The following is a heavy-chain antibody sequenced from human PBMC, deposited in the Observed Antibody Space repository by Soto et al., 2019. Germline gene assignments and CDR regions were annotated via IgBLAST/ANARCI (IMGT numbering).Heavy chain of an antibody. CDR2: TYYRSKWYN. J-gene: IGHJ4*02. CDR3: ARGLRDGYNFLSSYFDY. V-gene: IGHV6-1*01. D-gene: IGHD5-12*01. Sequence: QTLSLTCAISGDSVSSNSAAWNWIRQSPSRGLEWLGRTYYRSKWYNDYAVSVKSRITINPDTSKNQFSLQLNSVTPEDTAVYYCARGLRDGYNFLSSYFDYWGQGTLVTVSS. CDR1: GDSVSSNSAA.